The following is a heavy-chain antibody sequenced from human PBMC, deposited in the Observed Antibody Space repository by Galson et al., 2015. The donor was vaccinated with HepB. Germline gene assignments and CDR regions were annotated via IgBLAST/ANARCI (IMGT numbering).Heavy chain of an antibody. D-gene: IGHD5-12*01. V-gene: IGHV1-46*01. CDR2: FNPDGGTT. CDR1: GYTLIRNS. Sequence: SVKVSCKASGYTLIRNSMHWVRQAPGQGLEWMGTFNPDGGTTSYAQKFQGRVTMTRDTSTSTFYMELSSLRSEDTAFYYCAQGGARGYSGYERYYFDWWGQGTLVTVSS. CDR3: AQGGARGYSGYERYYFDW. J-gene: IGHJ4*02.